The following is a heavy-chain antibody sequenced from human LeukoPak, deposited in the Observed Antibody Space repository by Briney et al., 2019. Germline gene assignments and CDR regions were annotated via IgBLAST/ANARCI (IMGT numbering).Heavy chain of an antibody. CDR2: IGTAGDT. Sequence: GGSLRLSCAASGLTFSSYDMPWVRQATGKGLEWVSAIGTAGDTYYPGSVKGRFTISRENAKNSLYLQMNSLRAGDTAVYYCARGAIVGATTSWFDPWGQGTLVTVSS. CDR1: GLTFSSYD. D-gene: IGHD1-26*01. J-gene: IGHJ5*02. V-gene: IGHV3-13*01. CDR3: ARGAIVGATTSWFDP.